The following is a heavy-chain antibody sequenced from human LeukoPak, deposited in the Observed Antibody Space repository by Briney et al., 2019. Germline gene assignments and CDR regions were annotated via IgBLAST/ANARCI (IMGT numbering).Heavy chain of an antibody. Sequence: ASVKVSCKVSGYTLTELSMHWVRQAPGKGLEWMGGFDPEDGETIYAQKFQGRVTMTEDTSTDTAYMELSSLRSEDTAVYYCATLPNRYGGNVWAGESEQNNDYWGQGTLVTVSS. CDR1: GYTLTELS. J-gene: IGHJ4*02. CDR2: FDPEDGET. V-gene: IGHV1-24*01. D-gene: IGHD4-23*01. CDR3: ATLPNRYGGNVWAGESEQNNDY.